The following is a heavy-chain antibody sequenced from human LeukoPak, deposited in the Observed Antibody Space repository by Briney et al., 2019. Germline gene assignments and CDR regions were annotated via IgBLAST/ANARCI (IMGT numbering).Heavy chain of an antibody. J-gene: IGHJ4*02. CDR2: IYYSGST. CDR1: GGSISSSSYY. CDR3: ARHDGYNYYFDY. Sequence: SETLSLTCTVSGGSISSSSYYWGWSRQPPGKGLEWIGSIYYSGSTYYNPSLKSRVTISVDTSKNQFSLKLSSVTAADTAVYYCARHDGYNYYFDYWGQGTLVTVSS. V-gene: IGHV4-39*01. D-gene: IGHD5-24*01.